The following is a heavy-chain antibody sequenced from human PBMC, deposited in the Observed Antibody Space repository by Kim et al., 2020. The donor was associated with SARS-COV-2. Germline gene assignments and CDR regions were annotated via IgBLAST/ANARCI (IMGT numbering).Heavy chain of an antibody. D-gene: IGHD6-13*01. J-gene: IGHJ3*02. CDR1: GYTFTSYD. Sequence: ASVKVSCKASGYTFTSYDINWVRQATGQGLEWMGWMNPNSGNTGYAQKFQGRVTMTRNTSISTAYMELSSLRSEDTAVYYCARTRVSSTWVLDAFDIWGQGTMVTVSS. CDR2: MNPNSGNT. CDR3: ARTRVSSTWVLDAFDI. V-gene: IGHV1-8*01.